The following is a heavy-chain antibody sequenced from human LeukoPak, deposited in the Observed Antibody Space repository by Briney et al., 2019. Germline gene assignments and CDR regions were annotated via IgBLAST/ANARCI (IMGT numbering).Heavy chain of an antibody. J-gene: IGHJ5*01. D-gene: IGHD3-9*01. Sequence: GGTLRLSCEASGFTFSSYGMSWVRQAPGKGLEWVSSISVTGKWTYYTDSVKGRFTISRDSSKNTLYLQMNSLRAEDTAVYYCVKDGLTGYYTAWFDSWGPGSQVTVSS. CDR1: GFTFSSYG. CDR3: VKDGLTGYYTAWFDS. CDR2: ISVTGKWT. V-gene: IGHV3-23*01.